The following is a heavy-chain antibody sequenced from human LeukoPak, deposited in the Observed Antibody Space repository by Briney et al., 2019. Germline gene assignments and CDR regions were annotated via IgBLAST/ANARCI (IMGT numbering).Heavy chain of an antibody. CDR2: ISGGVGST. CDR3: AKDLIAYSYGYAGRSNFDY. J-gene: IGHJ4*02. V-gene: IGHV3-23*01. Sequence: GGSLRLSCEASGFTFSTYAMSWVRQAPGRGLGWVSGISGGVGSTYYADSVKGHFTISRDNSKNTLYLQMNSLRAEDTAIYYCAKDLIAYSYGYAGRSNFDYWGQGTLVTVSS. CDR1: GFTFSTYA. D-gene: IGHD5-18*01.